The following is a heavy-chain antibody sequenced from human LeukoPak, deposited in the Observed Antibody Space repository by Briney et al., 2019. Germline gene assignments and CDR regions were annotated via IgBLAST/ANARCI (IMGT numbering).Heavy chain of an antibody. CDR1: GFTFSSYG. CDR2: IITSGTTV. D-gene: IGHD1-14*01. Sequence: GGALRLSCAASGFTFSSYGMHWVRQAPGKGLEWVSYIITSGTTVSYADSVKGRFTISRDNAKSSLYLQMNSLRDEDTAVYYCARILGLTLDYWGQGTLVTVSS. V-gene: IGHV3-48*02. CDR3: ARILGLTLDY. J-gene: IGHJ4*02.